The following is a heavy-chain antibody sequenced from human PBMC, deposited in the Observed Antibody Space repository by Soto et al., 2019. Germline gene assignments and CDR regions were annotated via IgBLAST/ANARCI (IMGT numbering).Heavy chain of an antibody. V-gene: IGHV1-69*02. CDR1: GGTFSSYT. J-gene: IGHJ4*02. Sequence: QVQLVQSGAEVKKPGSSVKVSCKASGGTFSSYTITWVRQAPGQELEWMGRIIPSLGRANYGQKFQGRVTITADKSTSTAYMELSSLRSEDTAVYYCARLGVNSGYDLWGQGTLVTVSS. CDR2: IIPSLGRA. CDR3: ARLGVNSGYDL. D-gene: IGHD5-12*01.